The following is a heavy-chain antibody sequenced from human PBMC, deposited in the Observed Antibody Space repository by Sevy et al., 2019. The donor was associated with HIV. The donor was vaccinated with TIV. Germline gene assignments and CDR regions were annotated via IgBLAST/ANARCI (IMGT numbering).Heavy chain of an antibody. Sequence: GGSLRLSCATSGFTFSDYPMHWVRQAPGKGLEYVSAISNNGGSTYYADSVKGRFTISRDNSKNTLYLQMGSLRAEDIAIYYCARAADFGSGKYYLDYWGQGALVTVSS. J-gene: IGHJ4*02. CDR3: ARAADFGSGKYYLDY. CDR1: GFTFSDYP. D-gene: IGHD3-10*01. V-gene: IGHV3-64*02. CDR2: ISNNGGST.